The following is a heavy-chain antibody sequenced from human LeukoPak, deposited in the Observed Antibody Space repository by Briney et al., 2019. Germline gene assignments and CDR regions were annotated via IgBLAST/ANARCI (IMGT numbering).Heavy chain of an antibody. D-gene: IGHD3-16*01. J-gene: IGHJ6*03. Sequence: ASVKVSCKASGYTFTSYYMHWVRQAPGQGLEWMGWINPNSGGTNYAQKFQGRVTMTRDTSISTAYMELSRLRSDDTAVYYCAREDLRLKDYYYYMDVWGKGTTVTVSS. CDR3: AREDLRLKDYYYYMDV. CDR2: INPNSGGT. CDR1: GYTFTSYY. V-gene: IGHV1-2*02.